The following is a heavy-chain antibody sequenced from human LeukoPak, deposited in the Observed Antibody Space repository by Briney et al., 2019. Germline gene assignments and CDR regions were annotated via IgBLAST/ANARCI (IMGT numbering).Heavy chain of an antibody. CDR2: INPKSGDI. Sequence: ASVKVSCKTSGYIFTGYYIHWVRQAPGQGLEWMGWINPKSGDINYAQKFQGRVTMTRDTSISTAYLEVTSDDTAVYYCARDVPWGGSSGWYVFWGQGTQVTVSS. V-gene: IGHV1-2*02. CDR3: ARDVPWGGSSGWYVF. D-gene: IGHD3-22*01. J-gene: IGHJ5*01. CDR1: GYIFTGYY.